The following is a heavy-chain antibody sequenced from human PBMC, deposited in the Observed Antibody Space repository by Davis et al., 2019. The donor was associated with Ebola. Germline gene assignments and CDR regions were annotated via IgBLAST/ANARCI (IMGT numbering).Heavy chain of an antibody. Sequence: GESLKISCAASGFIFSSYVMSRVRQAPGKGLEWVSTLGTSADTYYADSVKGRFTISRDNSKNTLYLQMNGLRVEDTAIYYCAKDTSNIWFDIWGQGTMVTVSS. CDR3: AKDTSNIWFDI. J-gene: IGHJ3*02. D-gene: IGHD1-26*01. CDR1: GFIFSSYV. V-gene: IGHV3-23*01. CDR2: LGTSADT.